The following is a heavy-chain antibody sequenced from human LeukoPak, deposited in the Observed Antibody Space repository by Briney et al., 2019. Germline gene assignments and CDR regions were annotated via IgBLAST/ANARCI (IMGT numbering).Heavy chain of an antibody. V-gene: IGHV4-61*02. D-gene: IGHD6-19*01. CDR1: GGSISSGSYY. CDR2: IYTGGST. CDR3: ARVRYSSCPDY. Sequence: SQTLSLTCTVSGGSISSGSYYWSWIRQPAGKGLEWIGRIYTGGSTNYNPSLKSRVTISVDTSKNQFSLKLSSVTAADTAVYYCARVRYSSCPDYWGQGTLVTVSS. J-gene: IGHJ4*02.